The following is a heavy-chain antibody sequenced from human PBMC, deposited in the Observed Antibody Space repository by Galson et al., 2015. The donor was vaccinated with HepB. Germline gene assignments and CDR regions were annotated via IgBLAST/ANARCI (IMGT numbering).Heavy chain of an antibody. CDR2: MNPNSGNT. Sequence: SVKVSCKASGYTFNSYSMNWVRQATGQGLEWMGWMNPNSGNTGYAQKFQGRVTMTRDTSTSTTYMELSSLRSEDTAVYYCARGRGGCSGDNCYPYYFDHWGQGALVTVSA. J-gene: IGHJ4*02. D-gene: IGHD2-15*01. V-gene: IGHV1-8*01. CDR3: ARGRGGCSGDNCYPYYFDH. CDR1: GYTFNSYS.